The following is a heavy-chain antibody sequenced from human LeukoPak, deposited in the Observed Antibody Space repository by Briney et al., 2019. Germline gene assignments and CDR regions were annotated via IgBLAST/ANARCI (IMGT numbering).Heavy chain of an antibody. J-gene: IGHJ4*02. CDR1: GFTFSDYY. Sequence: GGSLRLSCAASGFTFSDYYMSWIRQAPGKGLEWVSYISSSSSYTNYADSVKGRFTISRDNAKNSLYLQMNSLRAEDTAVYYCARSGRYSGSYQGYWGQGTLVTVSS. CDR3: ARSGRYSGSYQGY. V-gene: IGHV3-11*03. CDR2: ISSSSSYT. D-gene: IGHD1-26*01.